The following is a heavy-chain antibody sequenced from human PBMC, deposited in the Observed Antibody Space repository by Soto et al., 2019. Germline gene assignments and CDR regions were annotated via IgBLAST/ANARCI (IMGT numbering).Heavy chain of an antibody. CDR1: GGSISSGGYY. Sequence: SETLSLTCAVSGGSISSGGYYWYWIRQHPGKGLEWIGYIYYSGTTYYNPSLKSRVTISVDTSKNQFSLKLSSVTAADTAVYYFAASCVACGGFNYYGMDVWGQGTTVTVSS. D-gene: IGHD2-21*01. CDR3: AASCVACGGFNYYGMDV. V-gene: IGHV4-31*11. J-gene: IGHJ6*02. CDR2: IYYSGTT.